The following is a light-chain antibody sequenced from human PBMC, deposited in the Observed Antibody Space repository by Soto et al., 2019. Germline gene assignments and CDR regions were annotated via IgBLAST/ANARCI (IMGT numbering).Light chain of an antibody. CDR2: QDS. Sequence: SYELTQPPSVSVSPGQTATIACSGDKLGEKYACWYQQKPGQSPILVIYQDSKRPSGIPERFSGSNAGNTATLTISGTQAMDEADYYCQAWDSNYVVFGGGTKLTVL. J-gene: IGLJ2*01. CDR3: QAWDSNYVV. V-gene: IGLV3-1*01. CDR1: KLGEKY.